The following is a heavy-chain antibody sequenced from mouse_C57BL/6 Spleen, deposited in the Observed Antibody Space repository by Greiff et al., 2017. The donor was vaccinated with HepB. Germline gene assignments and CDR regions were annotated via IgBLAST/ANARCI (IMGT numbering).Heavy chain of an antibody. Sequence: EVKLVESGGGLVKPGGSLKLSCAASGFTFSDYGMHWVRQAPEKGLEWVAYISSGSSTIYYADTVKGRFTISRDNAKNTLFLQMTSLRSEDTAMYYCARFGGYEDAMDYWGQGTSVTVSS. CDR3: ARFGGYEDAMDY. J-gene: IGHJ4*01. CDR1: GFTFSDYG. D-gene: IGHD2-2*01. CDR2: ISSGSSTI. V-gene: IGHV5-17*01.